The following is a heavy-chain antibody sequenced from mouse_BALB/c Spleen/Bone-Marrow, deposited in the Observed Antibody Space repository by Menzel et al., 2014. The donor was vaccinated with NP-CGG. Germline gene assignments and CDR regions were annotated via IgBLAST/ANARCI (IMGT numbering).Heavy chain of an antibody. V-gene: IGHV1S81*02. D-gene: IGHD1-1*01. CDR1: GYIFTNYW. CDR2: INPTNGRS. Sequence: VQLQQSGAELVKPGASVKLSCEASGYIFTNYWMHWVKQRPGQGLSWIGEINPTNGRSNYNEKFKSKATLTVDKSSSTAYMQLSSLTSEDSAVYYCARRGDYYGAMDYWGQGTSVTVSS. CDR3: ARRGDYYGAMDY. J-gene: IGHJ4*01.